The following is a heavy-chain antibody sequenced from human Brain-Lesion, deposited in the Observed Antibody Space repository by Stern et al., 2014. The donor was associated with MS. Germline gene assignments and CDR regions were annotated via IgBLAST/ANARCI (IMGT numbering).Heavy chain of an antibody. D-gene: IGHD2-21*01. V-gene: IGHV3-43D*03. Sequence: EVQLEESGGVVVQPGGSLRLSCAASGFTFGDYAMHWVRQAPGKGLEWVSLITWDGGSTSYTDSVKGRFSISRDNRKSFLYLQMNSLRPEDTALYYCAGGLGFWGRGTLVTVSS. J-gene: IGHJ4*02. CDR1: GFTFGDYA. CDR3: AGGLGF. CDR2: ITWDGGST.